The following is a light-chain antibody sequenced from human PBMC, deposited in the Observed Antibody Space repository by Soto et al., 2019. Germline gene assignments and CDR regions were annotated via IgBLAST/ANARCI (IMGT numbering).Light chain of an antibody. V-gene: IGKV2-30*02. CDR2: KVS. CDR1: QSLVHSSGNTY. CDR3: MQATHWPYT. J-gene: IGKJ2*01. Sequence: DAVMTQSPLSLPVTLGHPASISCRSSQSLVHSSGNTYLNWFQQRPGQSPRRLIYKVSDRDSGVPDRFTGSASGTDFILKISRVEAEDIGFYYCMQATHWPYTFGQGTKLEI.